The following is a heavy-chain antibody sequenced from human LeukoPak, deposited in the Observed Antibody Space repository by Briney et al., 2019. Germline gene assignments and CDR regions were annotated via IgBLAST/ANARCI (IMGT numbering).Heavy chain of an antibody. Sequence: SETLSLTCTVSGGSISSSSYYWGWIRQPPGKGLEWIGSIYYSGSTYYNPSLKSRVTISVDTSKNQFSLKLSSVTAADTAVYYCARYRVAAAERDYWGQGTLVTVSS. CDR2: IYYSGST. CDR3: ARYRVAAAERDY. D-gene: IGHD6-13*01. J-gene: IGHJ4*02. CDR1: GGSISSSSYY. V-gene: IGHV4-39*07.